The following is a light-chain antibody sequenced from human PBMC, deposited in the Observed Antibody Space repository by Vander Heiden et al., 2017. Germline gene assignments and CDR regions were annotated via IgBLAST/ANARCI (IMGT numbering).Light chain of an antibody. Sequence: DIQMTQSPSCLSASVGDRVTITCRARQSISSYLNWYQQKPGKAPKLLIYAASSLQSGVPSGFSGSGCRTDFTLTISSLQPEDFATYYCQQSYSTPRTFGQGTKVEIK. CDR2: AAS. J-gene: IGKJ1*01. V-gene: IGKV1-39*01. CDR1: QSISSY. CDR3: QQSYSTPRT.